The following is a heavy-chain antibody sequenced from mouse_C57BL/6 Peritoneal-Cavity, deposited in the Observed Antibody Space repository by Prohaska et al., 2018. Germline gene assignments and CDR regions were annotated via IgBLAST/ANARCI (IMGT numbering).Heavy chain of an antibody. D-gene: IGHD2-1*01. Sequence: GGLVQPGGSLKLSCAASGIDFSRYWMSWVRRAPGKGLEWIGEINPDSSTINYAPSLKDKFIISRDNAKNTLYLQMSKVRSEDTALYYCARQRDYGNYWYFDVWGTGTTVTVSS. J-gene: IGHJ1*03. CDR3: ARQRDYGNYWYFDV. CDR1: GIDFSRYW. V-gene: IGHV4-1*01. CDR2: INPDSSTI.